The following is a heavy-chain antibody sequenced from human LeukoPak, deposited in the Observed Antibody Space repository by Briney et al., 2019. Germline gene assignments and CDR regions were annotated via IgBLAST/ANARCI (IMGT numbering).Heavy chain of an antibody. CDR2: INPSGGST. CDR1: GYTFTRYY. V-gene: IGHV1-46*01. J-gene: IGHJ4*02. D-gene: IGHD3-3*01. Sequence: ASVKVSCKASGYTFTRYYMHWVRQAPGQGLEWMGIINPSGGSTSYAQKFQGRVTMTRDMSTSTVYMELSSLRSEDTAVYYCARAGFTGDDFWSGYSAYFDYWGQGTLVTVSS. CDR3: ARAGFTGDDFWSGYSAYFDY.